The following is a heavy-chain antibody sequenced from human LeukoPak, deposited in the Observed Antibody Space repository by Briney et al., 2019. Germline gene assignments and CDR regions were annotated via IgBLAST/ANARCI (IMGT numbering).Heavy chain of an antibody. CDR2: INPNSGAT. D-gene: IGHD3-10*01. J-gene: IGHJ4*02. CDR3: ARVPGSFDY. V-gene: IGHV1-2*02. Sequence: ASVKVSCKTSGYSFTAYYIHWVRQAPGQGLELMGWINPNSGATNYAQKFQDRVTMTRDTSISTVYMDLNRLTSDDTAVYYCARVPGSFDYWGQGTLVTVSS. CDR1: GYSFTAYY.